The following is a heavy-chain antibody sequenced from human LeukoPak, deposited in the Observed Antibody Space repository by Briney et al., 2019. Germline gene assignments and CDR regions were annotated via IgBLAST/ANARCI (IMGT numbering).Heavy chain of an antibody. CDR3: ARDAETRDGYNLAGNIDDTNYFDY. CDR1: GYTFTGYY. Sequence: GASVKVSCKASGYTFTGYYMHWVRQAPGQGLEWMGIINPSGGSTSYAQKFQGRVTMTRDTSTSTVYMELSSLRSEDTAVYYCARDAETRDGYNLAGNIDDTNYFDYWGQGTLVTVSS. J-gene: IGHJ4*02. D-gene: IGHD5-24*01. V-gene: IGHV1-46*01. CDR2: INPSGGST.